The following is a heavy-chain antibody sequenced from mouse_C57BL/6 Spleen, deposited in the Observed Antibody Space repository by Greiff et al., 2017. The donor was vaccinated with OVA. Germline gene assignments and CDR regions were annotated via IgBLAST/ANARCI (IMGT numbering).Heavy chain of an antibody. CDR1: GYAFSSSW. V-gene: IGHV1-82*01. CDR3: ASGDYPGYFDV. Sequence: VKLQESGPELVKPGASVKISCKASGYAFSSSWMNWVKQRPGKGLEWIGRIYPGDGDTNYNGKFKGKATLTADKSSSTAYMQLSSLTSEDSAVYFCASGDYPGYFDVWGTGTTVTVSS. J-gene: IGHJ1*03. D-gene: IGHD2-13*01. CDR2: IYPGDGDT.